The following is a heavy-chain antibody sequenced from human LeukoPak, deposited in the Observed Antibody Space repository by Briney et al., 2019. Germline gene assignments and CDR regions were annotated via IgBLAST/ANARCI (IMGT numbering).Heavy chain of an antibody. D-gene: IGHD2-2*01. CDR3: ANKVYCSTTSCYHAGY. V-gene: IGHV4-4*02. CDR1: GESISSSHW. CDR2: IYHSGTT. Sequence: SETLSLTCAVSGESISSSHWWSWVRQAPGKGLEWIGEIYHSGTTNYNPSLKSRVTISFDTSKNQFSLNLRSVTAADTAVYYCANKVYCSTTSCYHAGYWGQGTLVTVSS. J-gene: IGHJ4*02.